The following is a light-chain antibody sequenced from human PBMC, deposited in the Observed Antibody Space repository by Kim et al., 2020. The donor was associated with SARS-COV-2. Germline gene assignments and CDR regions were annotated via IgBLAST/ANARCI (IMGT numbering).Light chain of an antibody. CDR2: SND. J-gene: IGLJ3*02. CDR3: AAWDDSLNAWL. Sequence: QSVLTQPPSASGTPGQRVTVSCSGSSSNIGSNTVNWYQQLPGTAAKLRIYSNDRRPSGVPDRFSGSKSGTSASLAISGLQSEDEADYYCAAWDDSLNAWLFGGGTQRTVL. V-gene: IGLV1-44*01. CDR1: SSNIGSNT.